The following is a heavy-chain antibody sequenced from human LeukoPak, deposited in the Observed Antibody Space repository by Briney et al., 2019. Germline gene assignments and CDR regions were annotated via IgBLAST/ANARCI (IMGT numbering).Heavy chain of an antibody. J-gene: IGHJ4*02. D-gene: IGHD6-13*01. V-gene: IGHV4-34*01. Sequence: SETLSLTCAVYGGSFSGYYWSWIRQPPGKGLEWIGEINHSGSTNYNPSLKSRVSILVDSSKNQFSLKVSSVTAADTAVYYCARGSDTAAGLYWGQGTLVTVSS. CDR3: ARGSDTAAGLY. CDR1: GGSFSGYY. CDR2: INHSGST.